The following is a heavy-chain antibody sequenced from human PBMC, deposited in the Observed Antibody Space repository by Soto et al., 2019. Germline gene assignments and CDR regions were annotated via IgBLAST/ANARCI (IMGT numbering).Heavy chain of an antibody. V-gene: IGHV1-2*02. CDR3: AKGGAIVAAGTRVYLYNAMDV. D-gene: IGHD1-26*01. Sequence: ASVKVSCKASGYTFTGYYVHWVRQAPGQGLEWMGWINPNSGDTYLAQRFQGRVTMNRDTSIGTAYMELRGLTSDDTAEYYCAKGGAIVAAGTRVYLYNAMDVWGLGTTVTVSS. J-gene: IGHJ6*02. CDR1: GYTFTGYY. CDR2: INPNSGDT.